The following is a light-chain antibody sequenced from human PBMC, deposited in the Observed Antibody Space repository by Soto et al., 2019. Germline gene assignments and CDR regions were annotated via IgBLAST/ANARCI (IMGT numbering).Light chain of an antibody. Sequence: QSVLTQPPSVSGAPGQRVTISCTGSSSNIGAGYDVHWYQQLPGTAPKLVIYGTTNRPSGVPDRFSGSKSGTSASLAITGLQAEDEADYYCAAWDDSLNGPLFGGGTKLTVL. CDR1: SSNIGAGYD. CDR2: GTT. J-gene: IGLJ2*01. CDR3: AAWDDSLNGPL. V-gene: IGLV1-40*01.